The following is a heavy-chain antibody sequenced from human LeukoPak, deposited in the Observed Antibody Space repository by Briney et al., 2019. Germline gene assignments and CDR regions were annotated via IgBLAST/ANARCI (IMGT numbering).Heavy chain of an antibody. J-gene: IGHJ4*02. CDR1: GGTFSSYA. Sequence: ASVKVSCKASGGTFSSYAISWVRQAPGQGLEWMGGIIPIFGTANYAQKFQGRVTITADESTSTAYMELSSLRSEDTAVYYCATTRLQNVLDYWGQGTLVTVSS. CDR2: IIPIFGTA. D-gene: IGHD5-24*01. CDR3: ATTRLQNVLDY. V-gene: IGHV1-69*13.